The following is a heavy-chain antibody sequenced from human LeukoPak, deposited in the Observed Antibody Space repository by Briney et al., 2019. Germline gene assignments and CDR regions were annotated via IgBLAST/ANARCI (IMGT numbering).Heavy chain of an antibody. CDR2: IYYSGST. J-gene: IGHJ5*02. V-gene: IGHV4-39*07. Sequence: PSETLSLTCTVSGGSISSSSYYWGWIRQPPGKGLEWIGSIYYSGSTYYNPSLKSRVTISVDTSKNQFSLKLSSVTAADTAVYYCARGLGLRAWGQGTLVTVPS. CDR1: GGSISSSSYY. CDR3: ARGLGLRA. D-gene: IGHD3-10*01.